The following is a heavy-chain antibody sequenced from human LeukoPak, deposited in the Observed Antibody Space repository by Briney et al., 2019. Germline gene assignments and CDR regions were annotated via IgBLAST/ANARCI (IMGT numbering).Heavy chain of an antibody. Sequence: TGGSLRLSCAASGFTFSSYGMHWVRQAPGKGLEWVAVIWYDGSNKYYADSVKGRSTISRDNSKNTLYLQMNSLRAEDTAVYYCARVSDYGDYSFDYWGQGTLVTVSS. CDR1: GFTFSSYG. CDR2: IWYDGSNK. J-gene: IGHJ4*02. D-gene: IGHD4-17*01. V-gene: IGHV3-33*01. CDR3: ARVSDYGDYSFDY.